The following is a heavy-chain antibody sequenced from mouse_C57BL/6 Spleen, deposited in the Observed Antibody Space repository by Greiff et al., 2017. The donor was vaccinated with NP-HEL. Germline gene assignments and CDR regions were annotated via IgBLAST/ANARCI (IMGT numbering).Heavy chain of an antibody. CDR2: INPNNGGT. Sequence: VQLKQSGPELVKPGASVKIPCKASGYTFTDYNMDWVKQSHGTSLEWIGDINPNNGGTIYNQKFKGKATLTVDKSSSTAYMELRSLTSEDTAVYYCARDYYSKGYFDVWGTGTTVTVSS. V-gene: IGHV1-18*01. J-gene: IGHJ1*03. CDR1: GYTFTDYN. CDR3: ARDYYSKGYFDV. D-gene: IGHD2-5*01.